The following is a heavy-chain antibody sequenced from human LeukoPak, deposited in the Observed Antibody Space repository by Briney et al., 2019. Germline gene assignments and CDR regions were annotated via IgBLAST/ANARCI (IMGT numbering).Heavy chain of an antibody. CDR3: AKDRSSRVYFYYGMDV. D-gene: IGHD6-13*01. Sequence: GGSLRLSCAASGFPFSSYAMSWVRKAPGKGLEWVSAISGSGGSTYYADSVKGRFTISRDNSKNTLYLQMNSLRAEDTAVYYCAKDRSSRVYFYYGMDVWGQGTTVTVSS. J-gene: IGHJ6*02. V-gene: IGHV3-23*01. CDR1: GFPFSSYA. CDR2: ISGSGGST.